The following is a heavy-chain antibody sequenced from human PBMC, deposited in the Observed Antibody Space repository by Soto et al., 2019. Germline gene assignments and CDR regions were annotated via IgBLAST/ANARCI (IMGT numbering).Heavy chain of an antibody. Sequence: TLSLTCTVSGDSINTYYWSWIRQPPGKGLEWIGYIYYSGSTNYNPSLKSRVTISIDTSKNQFSLKLSSATAADTAVYYCARVPQLVVFDSWGQGALVTVSS. V-gene: IGHV4-59*01. J-gene: IGHJ4*02. CDR2: IYYSGST. D-gene: IGHD6-6*01. CDR3: ARVPQLVVFDS. CDR1: GDSINTYY.